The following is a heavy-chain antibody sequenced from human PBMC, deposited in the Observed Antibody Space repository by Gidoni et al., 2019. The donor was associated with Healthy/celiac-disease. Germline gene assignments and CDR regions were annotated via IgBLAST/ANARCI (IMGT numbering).Heavy chain of an antibody. V-gene: IGHV4-39*02. D-gene: IGHD1-7*01. CDR3: ARNRETSDPDNWFDP. CDR2: IYYSGST. Sequence: QLQLQESGPGLMKPSETLSLTCTVSGASISGTRYCWGWVRQPPGKGLEWIASIYYSGSTYYNPSLKSRVTISVDTSKNHFSLELTSVTAADTAVYYCARNRETSDPDNWFDPWGQGTLVTVSS. CDR1: GASISGTRYC. J-gene: IGHJ5*02.